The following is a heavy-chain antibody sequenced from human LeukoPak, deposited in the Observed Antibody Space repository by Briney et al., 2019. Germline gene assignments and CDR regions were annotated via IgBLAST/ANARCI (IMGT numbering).Heavy chain of an antibody. CDR2: IYNSGST. D-gene: IGHD3-22*01. V-gene: IGHV4-4*09. CDR1: GDSISSYY. J-gene: IGHJ6*03. Sequence: SETLSLTCAGSGDSISSYYWSWIPQPPEKGLEWIGYIYNSGSTNYNPSLKSRVTISVDTSKIHFSLKLSSVTAADTAVYYCARLKTDSSGYYPYYYYYYMDVWGKGTTVTVSS. CDR3: ARLKTDSSGYYPYYYYYYMDV.